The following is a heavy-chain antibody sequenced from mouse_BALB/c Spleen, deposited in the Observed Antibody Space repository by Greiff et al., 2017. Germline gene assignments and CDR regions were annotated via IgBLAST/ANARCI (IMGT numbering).Heavy chain of an antibody. CDR2: ISDGGSYT. V-gene: IGHV5-4*02. Sequence: EVQGVESGGGLVKPGGSLKLSCAASGFTFSDYYMYWVRQTPEKRLEWVATISDGGSYTYYPDSVKGRFTISRDNAKNNLYLQMSSLKSEDTAMYYCAREYYGSSYSAWFAYWGQGTLVTVSA. J-gene: IGHJ3*01. D-gene: IGHD1-1*01. CDR3: AREYYGSSYSAWFAY. CDR1: GFTFSDYY.